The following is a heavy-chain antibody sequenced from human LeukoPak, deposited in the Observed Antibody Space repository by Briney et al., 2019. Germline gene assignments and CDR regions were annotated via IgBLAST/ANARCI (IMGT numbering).Heavy chain of an antibody. D-gene: IGHD3-22*01. V-gene: IGHV3-30*02. CDR2: IRYDGSNK. Sequence: PRGSLRLSCAASGFTFSSYGMHWVRQAPGKGLEWVAFIRYDGSNKYYADSVKGRFTISRDNSKNTLYLQMNSLRAEDTAVYYCAKDLLTMIVVVNRDYWGQGTLVTVSS. J-gene: IGHJ4*02. CDR3: AKDLLTMIVVVNRDY. CDR1: GFTFSSYG.